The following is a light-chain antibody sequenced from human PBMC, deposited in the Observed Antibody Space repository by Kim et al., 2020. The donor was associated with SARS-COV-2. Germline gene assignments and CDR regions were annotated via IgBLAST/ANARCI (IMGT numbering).Light chain of an antibody. CDR2: DVS. CDR1: SVDVGGYNY. J-gene: IGLJ1*01. CDR3: CSYAGSYV. V-gene: IGLV2-11*01. Sequence: PGQSFTISCTGTSVDVGGYNYVSWYQQHPGKAPKLMIYDVSKRPSGVPDRFSGSKSGNTASLTISGLQAEDEADYYCCSYAGSYVFGTGTKVTVL.